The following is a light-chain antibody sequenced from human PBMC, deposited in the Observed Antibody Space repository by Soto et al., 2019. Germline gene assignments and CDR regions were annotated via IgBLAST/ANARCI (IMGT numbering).Light chain of an antibody. Sequence: QSVLTQPPSASGTPGQRVTISCSGSSSNIGTGYDVHWYQQFPGTAPKLLIYGYFNRPSGIPDRFSGSKSGTSASLAITGLQAEDEADYYCQSYDSSVSGWVFGGGTKLTVL. CDR2: GYF. CDR3: QSYDSSVSGWV. V-gene: IGLV1-40*01. CDR1: SSNIGTGYD. J-gene: IGLJ3*02.